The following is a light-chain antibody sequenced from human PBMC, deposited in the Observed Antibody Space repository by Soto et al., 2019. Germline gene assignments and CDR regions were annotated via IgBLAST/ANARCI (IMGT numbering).Light chain of an antibody. CDR1: QSVISNY. CDR3: QQYGSSLTWT. V-gene: IGKV3-20*01. Sequence: EVVLTQSPGTVSLSPGERVTLSCRASQSVISNYLAWFQQRPGQAPRLLIYAASSRATGIPDRFSGSGSGTDFTLSISRLEPEDSAVYYCQQYGSSLTWTFGQGTKVEIK. CDR2: AAS. J-gene: IGKJ1*01.